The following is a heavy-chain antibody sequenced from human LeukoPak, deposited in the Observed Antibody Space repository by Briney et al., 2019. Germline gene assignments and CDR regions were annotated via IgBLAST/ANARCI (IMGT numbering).Heavy chain of an antibody. V-gene: IGHV4-4*07. Sequence: SETLSLTCTVSGGSISTYYWNWIRQPAGKGLEWIGRISPSGSTNYNPSLKSRVTMSGDTSMNQFSLKLNSVTAADTAVYYCARDGPRGTPFDYWGQGTLVTVSS. J-gene: IGHJ4*02. CDR2: ISPSGST. CDR3: ARDGPRGTPFDY. CDR1: GGSISTYY.